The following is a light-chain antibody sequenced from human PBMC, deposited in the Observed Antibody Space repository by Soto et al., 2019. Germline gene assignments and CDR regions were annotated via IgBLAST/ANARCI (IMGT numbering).Light chain of an antibody. CDR1: QSISGW. J-gene: IGKJ1*01. CDR3: QQYTSYSLT. V-gene: IGKV1-5*01. CDR2: DGS. Sequence: DIQMTQSPSTLSASVGDRVTITCRASQSISGWLAWYQQKPGKAPRLLMYDGSSLQSGVPSRFSGSGSATEFTLTISSLQPDDFATYYCQQYTSYSLTFGQGTKVDI.